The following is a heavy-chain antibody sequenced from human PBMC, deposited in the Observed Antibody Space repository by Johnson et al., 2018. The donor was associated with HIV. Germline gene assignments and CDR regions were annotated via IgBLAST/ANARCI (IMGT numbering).Heavy chain of an antibody. D-gene: IGHD1-26*01. V-gene: IGHV3-30*04. CDR3: ARDSPRIVGVPDAFDI. Sequence: QMQLVESGGGVVQPGRSLRLSCAASGFTFSSYAMHWVRQAPGKGLEWVAVISYDGSNKYYADSVKGRFTISRDNSKNTLYLQMNSLRAEETAGDYCARDSPRIVGVPDAFDIWGQGTMVTVSS. CDR1: GFTFSSYA. CDR2: ISYDGSNK. J-gene: IGHJ3*02.